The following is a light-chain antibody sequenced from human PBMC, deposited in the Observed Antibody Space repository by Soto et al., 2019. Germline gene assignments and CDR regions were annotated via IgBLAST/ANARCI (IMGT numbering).Light chain of an antibody. CDR3: QQYENLPYT. J-gene: IGKJ2*01. CDR2: DAS. CDR1: HDINHY. V-gene: IGKV1-33*01. Sequence: DIQMTQSPSSLSASVGDRVTITCQASHDINHYLHWYQQRPGKAPKLLIYDASNLETGVPSRFSGSGSGTAFTFIISNLQPEDIATYYCQQYENLPYTFGPGTKLEIK.